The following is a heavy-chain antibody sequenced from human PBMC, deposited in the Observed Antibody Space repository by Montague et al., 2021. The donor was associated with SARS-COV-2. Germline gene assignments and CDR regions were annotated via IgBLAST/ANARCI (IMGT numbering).Heavy chain of an antibody. CDR2: VHYTGRT. D-gene: IGHD1-1*01. Sequence: SETLSLTCEVSGGSIRSYYWSWILQSPGKGLEWIVYVHYTGRTTYNPSLKTRVTLSLDTPKNHFSLRLNSVTAADTAVYYCARAQNICFIANCVNYFDHWGLGALVSVSS. CDR1: GGSIRSYY. J-gene: IGHJ4*02. V-gene: IGHV4-59*01. CDR3: ARAQNICFIANCVNYFDH.